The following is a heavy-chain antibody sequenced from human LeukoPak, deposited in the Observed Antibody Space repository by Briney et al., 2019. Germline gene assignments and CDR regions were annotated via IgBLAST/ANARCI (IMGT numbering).Heavy chain of an antibody. CDR2: IYYSGST. J-gene: IGHJ6*03. CDR3: ARETGGNDFWSGYYQYYYYYYMDV. Sequence: PSETLSLTCTVSGGSISSYYWSWIRQPPGKGLEWIGYIYYSGSTNYNPSLKSRVTISVDTSKNQFSLKLSSVTAADTAVYYCARETGGNDFWSGYYQYYYYYYMDVWGKGTTVTVSS. V-gene: IGHV4-59*12. CDR1: GGSISSYY. D-gene: IGHD3-3*01.